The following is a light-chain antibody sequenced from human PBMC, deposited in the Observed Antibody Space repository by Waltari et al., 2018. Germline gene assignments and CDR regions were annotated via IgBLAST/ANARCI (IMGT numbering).Light chain of an antibody. CDR1: QGITND. Sequence: DIQMTQSPSSLSASVGDRVTITCRASQGITNDLGWYQQKPGKAPKRLIYEASSLQSTVPSSFSGSGFGTEFTLTISSLQPEDFATYYCLQHNAYPRTFGQGTKLEIK. J-gene: IGKJ2*01. CDR3: LQHNAYPRT. V-gene: IGKV1-17*01. CDR2: EAS.